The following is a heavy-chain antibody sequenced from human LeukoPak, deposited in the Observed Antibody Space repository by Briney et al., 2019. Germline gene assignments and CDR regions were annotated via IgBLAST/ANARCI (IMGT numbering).Heavy chain of an antibody. CDR2: IYHSGST. D-gene: IGHD5-18*01. Sequence: KSSETLSLTCAVSGGSISSSNWWSWVRQPPGKGLEWIGEIYHSGSTNYNPSLKSRVTISVDKSKNQFSLKLSSVTAADTAVYYCAKAGTAMVPFYFDYWGQGTLVTVSS. J-gene: IGHJ4*02. CDR3: AKAGTAMVPFYFDY. V-gene: IGHV4-4*02. CDR1: GGSISSSNW.